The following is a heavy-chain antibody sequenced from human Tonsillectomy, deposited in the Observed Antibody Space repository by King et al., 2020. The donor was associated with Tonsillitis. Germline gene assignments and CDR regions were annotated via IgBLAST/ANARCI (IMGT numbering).Heavy chain of an antibody. Sequence: QLQESGPGLVKPSETLSLTCTVSGGSISSSSYYWGWIRQPPGKGLGVIGSIYYSGSTYYNPSLKSRVTISVDTSKNQFSLKLSSLTAADTAVYYCARVGIGDYVEYWGQGTLVTVSS. D-gene: IGHD1-26*01. CDR1: GGSISSSSYY. V-gene: IGHV4-39*01. J-gene: IGHJ4*02. CDR3: ARVGIGDYVEY. CDR2: IYYSGST.